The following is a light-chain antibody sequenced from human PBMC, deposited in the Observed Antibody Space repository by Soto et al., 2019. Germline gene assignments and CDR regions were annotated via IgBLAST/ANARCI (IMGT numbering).Light chain of an antibody. CDR2: YTS. J-gene: IGKJ1*01. CDR1: QYVGTR. V-gene: IGKV3-15*01. CDR3: QQYNNWPPET. Sequence: EIVLTQSPATLSSSPGETATLSCRASQYVGTRLAWYQHKPGQAPRLLIYYTSNRATGIPARFSGSGSGTEFTLTISSLQSEDFAVYYCQQYNNWPPETFGQGTKVDIK.